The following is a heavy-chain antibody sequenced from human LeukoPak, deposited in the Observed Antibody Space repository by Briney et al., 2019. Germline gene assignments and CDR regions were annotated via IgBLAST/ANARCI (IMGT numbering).Heavy chain of an antibody. CDR2: VDHTGST. D-gene: IGHD1-1*01. J-gene: IGHJ6*03. CDR1: DDSITMYY. Sequence: SETLSLTCSVSDDSITMYYWTWIRQPPGKGLEWIGYVDHTGSTNFNPSLNGRVSISRDTTNDLFSLRLRSVTAADTAVYFCARGRVSSSTWYSTYYYYFYMDVWGKGTTVTVSS. V-gene: IGHV4-59*01. CDR3: ARGRVSSSTWYSTYYYYFYMDV.